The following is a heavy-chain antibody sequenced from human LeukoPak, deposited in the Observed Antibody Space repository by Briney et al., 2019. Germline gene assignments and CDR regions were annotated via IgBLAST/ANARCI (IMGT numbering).Heavy chain of an antibody. CDR2: INHSGST. CDR3: ARGVYSYGYALGY. D-gene: IGHD5-18*01. V-gene: IGHV4-34*01. Sequence: SETLSLTCAVYGGSFSGYYWSWIRQPPGKGLEWIGEINHSGSTNYNPSLKCRVTISVDTSKNQFSLKLSSVTAADTAVYYCARGVYSYGYALGYWGQGTLVTVSS. CDR1: GGSFSGYY. J-gene: IGHJ4*02.